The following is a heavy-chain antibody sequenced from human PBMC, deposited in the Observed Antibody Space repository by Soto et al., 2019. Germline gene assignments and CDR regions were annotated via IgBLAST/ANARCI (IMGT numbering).Heavy chain of an antibody. CDR3: ARDQSSNSDFWSRTFDL. Sequence: VQLVESGGGVVQPGRSLRLSCAASGFTFSTYGMHWVRQAPGKGMEWVAVIWYDGSNKYHADSAKGRFTISRDNSKNPLYLEMNRLRAEDTAVYYCARDQSSNSDFWSRTFDLWGQGTLVTVSS. CDR2: IWYDGSNK. D-gene: IGHD3-3*01. CDR1: GFTFSTYG. J-gene: IGHJ4*02. V-gene: IGHV3-33*01.